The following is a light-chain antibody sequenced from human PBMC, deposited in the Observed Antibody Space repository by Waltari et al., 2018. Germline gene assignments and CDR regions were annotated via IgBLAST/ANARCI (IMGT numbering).Light chain of an antibody. CDR3: QQYYSSSFT. J-gene: IGKJ3*01. CDR2: WAS. Sequence: DIVMTQSPDSLAVSLGERDTINCKSSQSVLWSSNNKNYLAWYQQKPGQPPKLLISWASTRESGVPDRFSGSGSGTDFTLTISSLQAEDVAFYYCQQYYSSSFTFGPGTKVDIK. CDR1: QSVLWSSNNKNY. V-gene: IGKV4-1*01.